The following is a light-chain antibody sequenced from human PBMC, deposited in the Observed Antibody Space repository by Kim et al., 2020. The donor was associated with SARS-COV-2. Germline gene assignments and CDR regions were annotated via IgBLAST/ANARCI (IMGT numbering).Light chain of an antibody. Sequence: DIQITQSPSSLSASVGDRVTITCQASQDIGNNLNWYQQRPGKAPKLLIYDASVLETGVPSRFSASGSATDFSFTITSLQPEDFATYYCQQYDNIPPTFGQGTRLDIK. CDR1: QDIGNN. CDR2: DAS. CDR3: QQYDNIPPT. V-gene: IGKV1-33*01. J-gene: IGKJ5*01.